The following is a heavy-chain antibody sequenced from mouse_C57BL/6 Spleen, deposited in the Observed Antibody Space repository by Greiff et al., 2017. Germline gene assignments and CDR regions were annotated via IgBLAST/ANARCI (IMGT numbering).Heavy chain of an antibody. CDR3: TGRVVADY. V-gene: IGHV6-3*01. CDR2: IRLKSDNYAT. J-gene: IGHJ2*01. CDR1: GFTFSNYW. Sequence: EVKLMESGGGLVQPGGSMKLSCVASGFTFSNYWMNWVRQSPEKGLEWVAQIRLKSDNYATHYAESVKGRFTISRDDSKSSVYLQMNNLRAEDTGIYYCTGRVVADYWGQGTTLTVSS. D-gene: IGHD1-1*01.